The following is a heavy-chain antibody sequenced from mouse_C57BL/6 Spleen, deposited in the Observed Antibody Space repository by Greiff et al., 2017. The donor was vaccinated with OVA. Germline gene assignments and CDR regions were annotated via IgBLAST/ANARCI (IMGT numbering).Heavy chain of an antibody. CDR2: IYPYNGVS. CDR1: GYSFTGYY. D-gene: IGHD1-1*01. CDR3: NYGSSPAWFAC. V-gene: IGHV1-31*01. J-gene: IGHJ3*01. Sequence: EVQGVESGPELVKPGASVKISCKASGYSFTGYYMHWVKQSHGNILDWIGYIYPYNGVSSYNQKFKGKATLTVDKSSSTAYMELRSLTSEDSAVYYCNYGSSPAWFACWGQRTLVTVSA.